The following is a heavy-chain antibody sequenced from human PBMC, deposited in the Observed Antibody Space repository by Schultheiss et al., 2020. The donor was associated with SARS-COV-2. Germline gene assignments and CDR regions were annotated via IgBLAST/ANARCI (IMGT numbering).Heavy chain of an antibody. D-gene: IGHD3-10*01. CDR3: ARVVWFRRDY. Sequence: GGSLRLSCAASGFTFSSYWMHWVRQAPGKGLEWVSGINWNGGSTGYADSVKGRFTISRDNAKNSLYLQMNSLRAEDTAVYYCARVVWFRRDYWGQGTLVTVSS. CDR1: GFTFSSYW. J-gene: IGHJ4*02. V-gene: IGHV3-20*04. CDR2: INWNGGST.